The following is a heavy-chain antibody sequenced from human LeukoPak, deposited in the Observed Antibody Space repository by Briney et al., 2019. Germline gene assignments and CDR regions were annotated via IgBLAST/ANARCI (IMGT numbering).Heavy chain of an antibody. V-gene: IGHV3-30*02. J-gene: IGHJ4*02. CDR3: AKDRGSSWTFDY. Sequence: GGSQRLSCVASGFTFSSYGMHWVRQAPGKGLEWVAFVRYDGSNKYYADSVKGRFTISRDNSKNTMYLQMNSLRVEDTAVYYCAKDRGSSWTFDYWGQGTLVTVSS. D-gene: IGHD6-13*01. CDR1: GFTFSSYG. CDR2: VRYDGSNK.